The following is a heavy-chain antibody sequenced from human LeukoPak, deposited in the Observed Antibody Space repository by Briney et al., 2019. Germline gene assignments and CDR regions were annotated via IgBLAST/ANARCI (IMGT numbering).Heavy chain of an antibody. CDR1: GGSINGYY. CDR3: ARTYGDYQYYGLDV. J-gene: IGHJ6*02. D-gene: IGHD4-17*01. V-gene: IGHV4-59*08. CDR2: IFYSETT. Sequence: LETLSLTCTVSGGSINGYYWSWIRQPPGKTLEWIGYIFYSETTNYNPSLKSRVTISVDTSKKQLSLILSSVTAADTAVYYCARTYGDYQYYGLDVWGQGTTVTVSS.